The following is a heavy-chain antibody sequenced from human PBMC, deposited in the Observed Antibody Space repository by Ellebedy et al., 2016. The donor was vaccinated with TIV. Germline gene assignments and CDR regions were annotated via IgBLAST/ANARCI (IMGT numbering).Heavy chain of an antibody. Sequence: GESLKISCAASGFTFSSYGMHWVRQAPGKGLEWVAVIWYDGSNKYYADSVKGRFTISRDNSKNTLYLQMNSLRAEDTAVYYCARDQFSWGEAAAGYFDYWGQGTLVTVSS. CDR1: GFTFSSYG. D-gene: IGHD6-13*01. CDR3: ARDQFSWGEAAAGYFDY. J-gene: IGHJ4*02. V-gene: IGHV3-33*01. CDR2: IWYDGSNK.